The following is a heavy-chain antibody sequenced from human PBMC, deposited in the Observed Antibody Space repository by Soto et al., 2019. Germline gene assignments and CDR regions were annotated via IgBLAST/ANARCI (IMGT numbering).Heavy chain of an antibody. CDR1: GYTFTKYA. D-gene: IGHD3-10*01. Sequence: SVKVSCTASGYTFTKYAIHWVRQAPGQRLEWMGWIHAGNGNTEYSQKFQGRVTITRDTSASTAYLELSSLRSEDTAVYYCARDGYYGSGTYNWFDPWGQGAQVTVSS. V-gene: IGHV1-3*01. J-gene: IGHJ5*02. CDR3: ARDGYYGSGTYNWFDP. CDR2: IHAGNGNT.